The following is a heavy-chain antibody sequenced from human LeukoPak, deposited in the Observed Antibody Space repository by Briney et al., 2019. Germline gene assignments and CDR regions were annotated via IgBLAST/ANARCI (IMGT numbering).Heavy chain of an antibody. D-gene: IGHD6-19*01. J-gene: IGHJ4*02. CDR2: ISGSGGST. CDR1: GFTFSSYA. CDR3: AKDRIGGSYSSGWYYFDY. V-gene: IGHV3-23*01. Sequence: HPGGSLRLSCAASGFTFSSYAMSWVRQAPGKGLEWVSAISGSGGSTYYADSVKGRFTISRDNSKNTLYLQINSLRAEDTAVYYCAKDRIGGSYSSGWYYFDYWGQGTLVTASS.